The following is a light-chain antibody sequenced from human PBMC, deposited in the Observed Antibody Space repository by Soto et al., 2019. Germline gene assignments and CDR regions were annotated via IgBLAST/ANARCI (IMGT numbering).Light chain of an antibody. CDR1: QSISSW. CDR3: QQYNDYSWT. Sequence: DIQMTQSPSTLSASVRDRVTITCRASQSISSWLAWYQQKPGKAPKLLIYKASSLESGVPSRFSGSGSGTEFTLTISSLQPDDFATYYCQQYNDYSWTFGQGTKVDIK. CDR2: KAS. V-gene: IGKV1-5*03. J-gene: IGKJ1*01.